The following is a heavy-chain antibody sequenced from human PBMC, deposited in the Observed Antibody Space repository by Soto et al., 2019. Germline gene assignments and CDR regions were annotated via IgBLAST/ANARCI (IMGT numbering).Heavy chain of an antibody. CDR3: AKWGGAGSDS. CDR1: GFTLSSYY. J-gene: IGHJ4*02. CDR2: VNEDGSEK. D-gene: IGHD1-26*01. Sequence: HPXGSLRLSCAAAGFTLSSYYMSWVRQAQGKGLEWVANVNEDGSEKYYVDSVKGRFTVSRDNAKNSLYLQMNSLRAEDTAVYYCAKWGGAGSDSWGQGTLVTVSS. V-gene: IGHV3-7*01.